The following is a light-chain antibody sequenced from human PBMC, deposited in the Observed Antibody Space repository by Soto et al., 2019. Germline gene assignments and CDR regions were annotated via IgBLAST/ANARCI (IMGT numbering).Light chain of an antibody. Sequence: QSALTQPRSVSGSPGQSVTISCTGTSSDVGRFEYVSWYQQHPGEAPKVVVYDITKRPSGVPDRFSGSKSGNTASLTISGLQAEDDADYYCCSYAGIYSYVFGTGTKLTVL. CDR1: SSDVGRFEY. CDR3: CSYAGIYSYV. J-gene: IGLJ1*01. CDR2: DIT. V-gene: IGLV2-11*01.